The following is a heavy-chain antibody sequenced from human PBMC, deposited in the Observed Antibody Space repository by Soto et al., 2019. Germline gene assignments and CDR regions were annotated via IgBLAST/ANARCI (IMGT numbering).Heavy chain of an antibody. D-gene: IGHD1-26*01. V-gene: IGHV1-8*01. CDR1: GYTFTGYD. J-gene: IGHJ2*01. Sequence: QVPLVQSGVEVKKPGASVKVSCKASGYTFTGYDINWVRQATGQGLEWMGWVSANTGNTGFAQRFQGRVTMTRDTSISTAYMELSSLTSEDTAVYYCARWDEEQPPGYFDLWGRGTLVTVSS. CDR2: VSANTGNT. CDR3: ARWDEEQPPGYFDL.